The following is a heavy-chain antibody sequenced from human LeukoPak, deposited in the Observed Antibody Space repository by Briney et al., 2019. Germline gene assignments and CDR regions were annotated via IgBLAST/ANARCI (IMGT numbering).Heavy chain of an antibody. D-gene: IGHD3-22*01. CDR2: INHSGST. CDR1: SASISSTVSSSSYY. CDR3: ARTRARITMIVVAPPHAFDI. V-gene: IGHV4-39*07. J-gene: IGHJ3*02. Sequence: SETLSLTCTVSSASISSTVSSSSYYWGWIRQPPGKGLEWIGEINHSGSTNYNPSLKSRVTISVDTSKNQFSLKLSSVTAADTAVYYCARTRARITMIVVAPPHAFDIWGQGTMVTVSS.